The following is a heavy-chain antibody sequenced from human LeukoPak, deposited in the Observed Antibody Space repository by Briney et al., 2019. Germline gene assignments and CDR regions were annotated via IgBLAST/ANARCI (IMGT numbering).Heavy chain of an antibody. D-gene: IGHD3-10*01. CDR2: ISYGGNNE. V-gene: IGHV3-30-3*01. CDR3: AREGYYGSGSPPSLYFDY. J-gene: IGHJ4*02. CDR1: GFTFDNYA. Sequence: PGGSLRLSCAASGFTFDNYAMHWVRQAPAKGLEWVAVISYGGNNEFYANSVKGRFTISRDNSRSTLYLQMNSLRPEDTAIYYCAREGYYGSGSPPSLYFDYWGQGTLVTVSS.